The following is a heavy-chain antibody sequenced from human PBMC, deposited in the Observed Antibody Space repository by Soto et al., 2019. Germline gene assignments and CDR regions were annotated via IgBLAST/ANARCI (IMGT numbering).Heavy chain of an antibody. CDR1: GFAFNDYY. CDR3: EREGNRFQH. J-gene: IGHJ1*01. CDR2: ISGTSNTI. D-gene: IGHD3-10*01. V-gene: IGHV3-11*01. Sequence: QVHLVESGGGLVKPGGSLRLSCAASGFAFNDYYMSWIRQAPGKGLEWISYISGTSNTIYYADSVKGRFTISRDNAKNSLYLQMNSLRAEDTAVYYCEREGNRFQHWGQGTLVTVSS.